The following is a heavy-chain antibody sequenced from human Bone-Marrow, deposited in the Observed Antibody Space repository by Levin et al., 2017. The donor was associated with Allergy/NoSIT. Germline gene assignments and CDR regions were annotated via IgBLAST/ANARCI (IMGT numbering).Heavy chain of an antibody. Sequence: ASVKVSCKASGYTFSTYDITWVRQATGQGLEWVGWMNPNSGNTGYAQRFQGRVTMTRDTSISTAYMELSSLISEDTAVYYCARAVRNQLVSDVWGQGTTVSVSS. V-gene: IGHV1-8*01. CDR1: GYTFSTYD. CDR2: MNPNSGNT. D-gene: IGHD2-2*01. J-gene: IGHJ6*02. CDR3: ARAVRNQLVSDV.